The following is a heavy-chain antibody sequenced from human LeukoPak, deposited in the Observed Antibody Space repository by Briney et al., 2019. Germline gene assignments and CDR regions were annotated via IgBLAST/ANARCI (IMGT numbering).Heavy chain of an antibody. J-gene: IGHJ4*02. CDR3: ARHSGTYYVY. Sequence: PGGSLRLSCAGSGFTFSGYWMSWVRQAPGKGLEWVTNIKQDGSEKYYLDSVNGRFTISRDNAKNSLYLQMNSLRAEDTAVYYCARHSGTYYVYWGQGTLVTVSS. D-gene: IGHD1-26*01. V-gene: IGHV3-7*01. CDR1: GFTFSGYW. CDR2: IKQDGSEK.